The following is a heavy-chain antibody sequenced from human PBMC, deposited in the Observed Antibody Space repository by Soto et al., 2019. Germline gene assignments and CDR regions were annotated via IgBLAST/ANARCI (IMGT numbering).Heavy chain of an antibody. V-gene: IGHV2-5*02. D-gene: IGHD2-2*01. CDR2: MYWDDDK. CDR3: ALKTEAIVVVPAAHWFDP. Sequence: SGPTLVNPTQTLTLTCTFSGFSLSTSGVGVGWIRQPPGKALEWLALMYWDDDKRYSPSLKSRLTITKDTSKNQVVLTMTIMDPVDTATYYCALKTEAIVVVPAAHWFDPWGQGTLVTVSS. J-gene: IGHJ5*02. CDR1: GFSLSTSGVG.